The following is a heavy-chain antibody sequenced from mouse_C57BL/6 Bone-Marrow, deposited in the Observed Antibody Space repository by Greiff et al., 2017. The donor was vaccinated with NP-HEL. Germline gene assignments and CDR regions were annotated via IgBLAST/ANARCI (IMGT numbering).Heavy chain of an antibody. D-gene: IGHD4-1*01. CDR1: GFTFSSYA. CDR2: ISDGGSYT. CDR3: ARVGLGRRFAY. J-gene: IGHJ3*01. V-gene: IGHV5-4*01. Sequence: EVQRVESGGGLVKPGGSLKLSCAASGFTFSSYAMSWVRQTPEKRLEWVATISDGGSYTYYPDNVKGRFTISRDNANNNLYLQMSHLKSEDTAMYYCARVGLGRRFAYWGQGTLVTVSA.